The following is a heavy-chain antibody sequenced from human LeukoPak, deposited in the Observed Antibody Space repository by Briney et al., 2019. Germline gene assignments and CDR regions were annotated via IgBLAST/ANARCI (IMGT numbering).Heavy chain of an antibody. CDR2: IKYDGSEK. CDR3: TRDQT. V-gene: IGHV3-7*01. Sequence: GGSLRLSCAASGFTFSNYWMSWVRQAPGKGLEWLAHIKYDGSEKYYVDSVKGRFTISRDNAKNSLYLQMNSLRAEDTAVYYCTRDQTWGQGTLDTVSS. CDR1: GFTFSNYW. J-gene: IGHJ5*02.